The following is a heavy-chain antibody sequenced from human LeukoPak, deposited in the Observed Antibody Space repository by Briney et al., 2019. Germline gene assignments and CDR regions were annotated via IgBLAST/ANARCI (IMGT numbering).Heavy chain of an antibody. CDR3: ARGAYGDYDY. Sequence: GGSLRLSCAASGFTFSSYAVSWVRQAPGKGLEWVSAISARGDSTYYADSVEGRFTISRDNSKNTLYLQMNSLRGEDTALYYCARGAYGDYDYWGKGTLVTVSS. V-gene: IGHV3-23*01. CDR1: GFTFSSYA. J-gene: IGHJ4*02. D-gene: IGHD4-17*01. CDR2: ISARGDST.